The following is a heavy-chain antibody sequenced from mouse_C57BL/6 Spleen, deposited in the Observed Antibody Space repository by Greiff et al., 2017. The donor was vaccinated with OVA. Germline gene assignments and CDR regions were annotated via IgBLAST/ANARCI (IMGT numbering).Heavy chain of an antibody. CDR3: ARYGPTVAGYFDV. CDR2: IYPGSGST. V-gene: IGHV1-55*01. D-gene: IGHD1-1*01. J-gene: IGHJ1*03. Sequence: VQLKQPGAELVKPGASVKMSCKASGYTFTSYWITWVKQRPGQGLEWIGDIYPGSGSTNYNEKFKSKAILTVDTSSSTAYMQLSSLTSEDSAVYYCARYGPTVAGYFDVWGTGTTVTVSS. CDR1: GYTFTSYW.